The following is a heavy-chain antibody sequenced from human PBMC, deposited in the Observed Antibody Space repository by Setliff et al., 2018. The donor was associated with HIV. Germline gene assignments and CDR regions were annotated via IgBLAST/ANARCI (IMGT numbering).Heavy chain of an antibody. V-gene: IGHV1-18*01. D-gene: IGHD6-19*01. CDR3: ARLGSGWSDSYYYAMDV. CDR1: GYTFRSYD. Sequence: ASVKVSCKASGYTFRSYDIIWVRQAPGQGPEWMGWISTSNGNTHYVESLQGRVTMTTDTSTSTVYMEMTSLRSDDTAAYFCARLGSGWSDSYYYAMDVWGQGTTVTVSS. CDR2: ISTSNGNT. J-gene: IGHJ6*02.